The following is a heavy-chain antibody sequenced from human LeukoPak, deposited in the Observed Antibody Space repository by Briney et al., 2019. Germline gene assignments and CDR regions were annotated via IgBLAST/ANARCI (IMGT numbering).Heavy chain of an antibody. J-gene: IGHJ5*02. CDR2: IIPILGIA. D-gene: IGHD4-11*01. Sequence: ASVKVSCKASGGTFSSYAISWVRQAPGQGLEWMGRIIPILGIANYAQKFQGRVTITADKSTSTAYMELSNLRSEDTAVYYCARGGLDYSNGPPHNWFDPWGQGTLVTVSS. CDR1: GGTFSSYA. V-gene: IGHV1-69*04. CDR3: ARGGLDYSNGPPHNWFDP.